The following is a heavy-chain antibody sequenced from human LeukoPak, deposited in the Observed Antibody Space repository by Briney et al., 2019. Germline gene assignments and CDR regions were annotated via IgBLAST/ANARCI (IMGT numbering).Heavy chain of an antibody. Sequence: GGSLRLSCEGSGFTFKSYAMSWVRQAPGKGLEWVSGVSGSGDFTDYADPVKGRFTISRDNPKNTLFLQMSSLRVEDTAIYYCAKERYCSGGSCYASHDLHWGQGTLVTVSS. D-gene: IGHD2-15*01. CDR3: AKERYCSGGSCYASHDLH. J-gene: IGHJ4*02. CDR2: VSGSGDFT. V-gene: IGHV3-23*01. CDR1: GFTFKSYA.